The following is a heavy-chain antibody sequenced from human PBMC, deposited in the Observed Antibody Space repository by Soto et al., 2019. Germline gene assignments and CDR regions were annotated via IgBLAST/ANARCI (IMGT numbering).Heavy chain of an antibody. CDR2: INPLPTSGST. CDR3: ARDLAAAAY. CDR1: DYSFTNYY. D-gene: IGHD6-13*01. V-gene: IGHV1-46*01. J-gene: IGHJ4*02. Sequence: GESLKISCQGSDYSFTNYYIHWVRQAPGQGLEWMAIINPLPTSGSTNYAQKFQGRVTVTRDTSTSTVYLELSSLRSDDTAVYYCARDLAAAAYWGQGTLVTVSS.